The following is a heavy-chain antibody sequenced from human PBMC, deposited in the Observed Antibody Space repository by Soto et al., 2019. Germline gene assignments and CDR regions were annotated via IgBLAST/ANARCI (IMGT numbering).Heavy chain of an antibody. CDR1: GYTFTSYG. V-gene: IGHV1-18*01. CDR3: ARDYSRDGYYYYGMDV. D-gene: IGHD4-4*01. J-gene: IGHJ6*02. Sequence: ASVKVSCKASGYTFTSYGISWVRQAPGQGLEWMGWISAYNGNTNYAQKLQGRVTMTTDTSTSTAYMELRSLRSDDTAVYYCARDYSRDGYYYYGMDVWGQGTTVTVSS. CDR2: ISAYNGNT.